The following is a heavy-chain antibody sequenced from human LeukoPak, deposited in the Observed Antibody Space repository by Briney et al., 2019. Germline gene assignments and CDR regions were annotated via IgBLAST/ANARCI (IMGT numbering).Heavy chain of an antibody. D-gene: IGHD3-3*01. V-gene: IGHV3-7*03. CDR1: GFTFGKYW. Sequence: GGSLRLSCVASGFTFGKYWMSWVRQAPGKGLEWVANIKLDGSEKNHVDSVKGRFTISRDNTKNSLYLQMNSLRVEDTAVFYCARDQYDTWSRRGDFDSWGQGTLVIVSS. CDR3: ARDQYDTWSRRGDFDS. J-gene: IGHJ4*02. CDR2: IKLDGSEK.